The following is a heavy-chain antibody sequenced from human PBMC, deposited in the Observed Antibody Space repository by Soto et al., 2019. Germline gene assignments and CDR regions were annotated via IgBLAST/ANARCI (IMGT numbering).Heavy chain of an antibody. CDR2: ISPSFATA. CDR1: IGTFIIYP. J-gene: IGHJ6*02. V-gene: IGHV1-69*01. D-gene: IGHD3-22*01. Sequence: SVKVSCKASIGTFIIYPISWVGQAPGQGLEWMRGISPSFATANGAQKIQGRVTMTADEATNTAYTESSSLRSKDKAVYYCARSMYYYDSSGYYPKAIYYYYGMDVWGQGTTVTVSS. CDR3: ARSMYYYDSSGYYPKAIYYYYGMDV.